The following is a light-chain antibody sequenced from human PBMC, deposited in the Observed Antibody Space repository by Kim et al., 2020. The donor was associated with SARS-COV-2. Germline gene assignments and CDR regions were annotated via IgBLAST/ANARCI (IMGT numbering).Light chain of an antibody. CDR2: GVN. Sequence: SITIFCTGASSSIGSYNYVAWYQQHPETAPKLLMYGVNSRPSGVSSRFSGSKSDNTASLTISGLQAEDEADYYCSSYTNHGTPHVVFGGGTQLTVL. J-gene: IGLJ2*01. CDR3: SSYTNHGTPHVV. V-gene: IGLV2-14*03. CDR1: SSSIGSYNY.